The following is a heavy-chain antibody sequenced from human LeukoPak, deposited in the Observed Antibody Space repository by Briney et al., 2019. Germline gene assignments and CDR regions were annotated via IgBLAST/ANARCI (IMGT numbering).Heavy chain of an antibody. CDR2: INTGATT. J-gene: IGHJ4*02. V-gene: IGHV3-53*01. CDR1: GFGVSGNY. CDR3: ARVASDSRGWYHFDL. D-gene: IGHD6-19*01. Sequence: PGGSLRLSCAASGFGVSGNYMSWVRQAPGKGLEFVSLINTGATTYYADSVKGRFTISRDNAKNTFYLQMNRLRAEDTAVYYCARVASDSRGWYHFDLWGPGTLVTVSS.